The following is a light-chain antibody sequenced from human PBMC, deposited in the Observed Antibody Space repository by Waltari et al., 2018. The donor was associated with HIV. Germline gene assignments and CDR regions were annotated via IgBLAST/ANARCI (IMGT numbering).Light chain of an antibody. CDR2: KTS. Sequence: DIQMTQSPSSLSASVGNRVTITCRASQNIDNWLAWYQHKPGRGPKVLILKTSTLETGVPPRFSGSASGTEFTLTITSLQPDDVATYYCHQYNSYPLTFGGGTKVEIK. J-gene: IGKJ4*01. CDR3: HQYNSYPLT. CDR1: QNIDNW. V-gene: IGKV1-5*03.